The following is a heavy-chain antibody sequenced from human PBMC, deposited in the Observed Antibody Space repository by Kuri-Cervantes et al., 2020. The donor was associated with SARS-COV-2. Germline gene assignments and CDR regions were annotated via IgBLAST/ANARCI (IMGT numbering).Heavy chain of an antibody. Sequence: GSLRLSCTVSGGSISSSSYYWGWIRQPPGKGLEWIGTIYYSGSTYYNPSLKSRVTISVDTSKNQFSLKLSSVTAADTAVYYCARGVSTVTNVADYFDYWGQGTLVTVSS. CDR2: IYYSGST. CDR3: ARGVSTVTNVADYFDY. J-gene: IGHJ4*02. CDR1: GGSISSSSYY. D-gene: IGHD4-17*01. V-gene: IGHV4-39*01.